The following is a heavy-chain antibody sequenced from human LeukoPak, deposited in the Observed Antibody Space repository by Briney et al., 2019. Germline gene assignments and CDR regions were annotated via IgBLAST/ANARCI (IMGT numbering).Heavy chain of an antibody. J-gene: IGHJ4*02. V-gene: IGHV3-7*01. Sequence: GGSLRLSCAASGFIFSNSWMAWVRQAPGKGLQWVANINRDGSTKHYADSLKGRFTISRDNPKNSLYLQMNNLRADDTAVYYCTRDTEGSLDYWGQGILVTVAS. CDR3: TRDTEGSLDY. CDR2: INRDGSTK. CDR1: GFIFSNSW. D-gene: IGHD1-26*01.